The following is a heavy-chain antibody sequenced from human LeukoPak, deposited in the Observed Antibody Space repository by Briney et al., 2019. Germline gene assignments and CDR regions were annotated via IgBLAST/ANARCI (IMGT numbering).Heavy chain of an antibody. Sequence: GESLKISCKGSGYSSNDYWIGWVRQMPGKGLEWMGIIYPGHSETRYSPSFQGQVTISADKSISTAYLQWSSLKASDTAMYFCARSPADGYTYGVDDFWGQGTLVTVSS. D-gene: IGHD5-24*01. CDR2: IYPGHSET. CDR3: ARSPADGYTYGVDDF. J-gene: IGHJ3*01. CDR1: GYSSNDYW. V-gene: IGHV5-51*01.